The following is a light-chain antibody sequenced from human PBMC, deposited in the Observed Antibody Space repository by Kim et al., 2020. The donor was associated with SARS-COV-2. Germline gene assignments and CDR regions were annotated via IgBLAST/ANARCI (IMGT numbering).Light chain of an antibody. V-gene: IGLV3-1*01. CDR1: KLVEIY. J-gene: IGLJ2*01. CDR2: QDN. Sequence: VSPGQTAPITISAEKLVEIYASWYQQRPGQSPILVIFQDNKRPSGIPERFSGSNSGNTATLTISGTQTMDEADYYCQAWDGSTVVFGGGTQLTVL. CDR3: QAWDGSTVV.